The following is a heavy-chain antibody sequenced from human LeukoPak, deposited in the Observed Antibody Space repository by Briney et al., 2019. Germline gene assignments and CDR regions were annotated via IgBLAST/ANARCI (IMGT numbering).Heavy chain of an antibody. V-gene: IGHV1-18*01. D-gene: IGHD3-22*01. CDR3: AREDSSGP. J-gene: IGHJ5*02. CDR1: GYTFTSYG. Sequence: EASVTVSCKASGYTFTSYGISWVRQAPGQGLEWMGWISAYNGNTNYAQKLQPTFTMPPATSTSTPSLDLRSLRSDDTAVYYCAREDSSGPWGQGTLVTVSS. CDR2: ISAYNGNT.